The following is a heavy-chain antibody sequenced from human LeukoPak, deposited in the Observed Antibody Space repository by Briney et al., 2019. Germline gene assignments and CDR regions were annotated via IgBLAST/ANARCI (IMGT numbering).Heavy chain of an antibody. J-gene: IGHJ6*02. D-gene: IGHD3-16*01. CDR2: INPSGGST. CDR1: GYTFTSYY. CDR3: ARDATSMGGMDV. Sequence: VSVKVSCKASGYTFTSYYMHWVRQAPGQGLEWMGIINPSGGSTSYAQKFQGRVTMTRDTSTSTVYMELSSLRSEDTAVYYCARDATSMGGMDVWGQGTTVTVSS. V-gene: IGHV1-46*01.